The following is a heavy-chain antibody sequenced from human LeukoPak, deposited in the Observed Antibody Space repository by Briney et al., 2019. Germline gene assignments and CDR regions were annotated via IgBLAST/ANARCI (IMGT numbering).Heavy chain of an antibody. Sequence: SDTLSLTCAVSGYSISSSNWWGWIRQPPGKGLEWIGYIYYSGSTYYNPSLKSRVTMSVDTSKNQFSLKLSSVTAADTAVYYCARDMGLIYSSRGAFDIWGQGTMVTVSS. CDR1: GYSISSSNW. CDR2: IYYSGST. J-gene: IGHJ3*02. D-gene: IGHD6-13*01. V-gene: IGHV4-28*03. CDR3: ARDMGLIYSSRGAFDI.